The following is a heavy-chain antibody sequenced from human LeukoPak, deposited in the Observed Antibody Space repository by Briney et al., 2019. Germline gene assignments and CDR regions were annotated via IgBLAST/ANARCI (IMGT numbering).Heavy chain of an antibody. CDR2: LSGSGAST. Sequence: GGSLRLSCAASGFTFSSYAMSWVRQAPGKGLQWVSTLSGSGASTSYADSVKGRFTISRDNSKNTLYLQINSLRAEDTARYYCAKQKGYCSGGSGYDSDYWGQGTLVTVSS. D-gene: IGHD2-15*01. CDR1: GFTFSSYA. J-gene: IGHJ4*02. V-gene: IGHV3-23*01. CDR3: AKQKGYCSGGSGYDSDY.